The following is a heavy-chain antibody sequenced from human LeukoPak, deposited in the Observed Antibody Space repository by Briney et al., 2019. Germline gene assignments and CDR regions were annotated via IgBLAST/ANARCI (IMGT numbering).Heavy chain of an antibody. D-gene: IGHD2-21*02. CDR3: ARGEVSCGGDCYPYYYYYGIDV. CDR2: ISYDGSNK. J-gene: IGHJ6*02. V-gene: IGHV3-30*04. Sequence: GRSLRLSCVASAVTFSIYAMQWVRQAPGTVLEWVAVISYDGSNKYYADSVKGRFTIYRDTSKNTPYLQMNSLGAEDTAVHYCARGEVSCGGDCYPYYYYYGIDVWGQETTVTVSS. CDR1: AVTFSIYA.